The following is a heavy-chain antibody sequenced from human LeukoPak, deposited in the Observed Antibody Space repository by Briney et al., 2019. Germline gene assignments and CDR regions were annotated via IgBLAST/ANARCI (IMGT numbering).Heavy chain of an antibody. CDR1: GFTFSSYW. V-gene: IGHV3-74*01. CDR2: INTDGSST. J-gene: IGHJ4*02. D-gene: IGHD1-26*01. CDR3: ARGASGSYTHYY. Sequence: GGSLRLSCAASGFTFSSYWMHWVRQAPGKGLVWVSRINTDGSSTSYADSVKGRFTISRDNAKNTLYLQMNSLRAEDTAVYYCARGASGSYTHYYWGQGTLVTVSS.